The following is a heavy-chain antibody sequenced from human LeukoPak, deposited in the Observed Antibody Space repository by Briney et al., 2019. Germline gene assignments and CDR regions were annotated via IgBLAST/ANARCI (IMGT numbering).Heavy chain of an antibody. CDR1: GYTFTGYY. CDR3: ARGQGYCTNGVCYGDWFDP. D-gene: IGHD2-8*01. Sequence: GASVEVSCKASGYTFTGYYMHWVRQAPGQGLEWLGWINPNSGGTNYAQKFQGRVTMTRDTSISTAYMELSRLRSDDTAVYYCARGQGYCTNGVCYGDWFDPWGQGTLVTVSS. CDR2: INPNSGGT. V-gene: IGHV1-2*02. J-gene: IGHJ5*02.